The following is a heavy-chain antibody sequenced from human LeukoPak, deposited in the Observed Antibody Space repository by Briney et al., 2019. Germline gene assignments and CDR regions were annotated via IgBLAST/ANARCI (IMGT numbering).Heavy chain of an antibody. V-gene: IGHV1-2*02. CDR3: AKGDDYGGNPDY. Sequence: ASVKVSCKASGHTFTGYYMHWVRQAPGQGLEWMGWINPNSGGTNYAQKFQGRVTMTRDTSISTAYMELSRLRPDDTAIYYCAKGDDYGGNPDYWGQGTLVTVSS. CDR2: INPNSGGT. D-gene: IGHD4-23*01. J-gene: IGHJ4*02. CDR1: GHTFTGYY.